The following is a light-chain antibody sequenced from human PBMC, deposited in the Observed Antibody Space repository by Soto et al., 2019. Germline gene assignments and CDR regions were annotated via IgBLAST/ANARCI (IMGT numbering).Light chain of an antibody. CDR2: DVS. J-gene: IGLJ2*01. Sequence: QSALTQPASVSGSPGQSITISCTGTSSDVGGYNYVSWYQQHPGKAPTLMIYDVSNRPSGVSNRFSGSKSGNTASLTISGLQAEDEADYYCSSYTSSSPVVFGGGTQLTVL. CDR1: SSDVGGYNY. CDR3: SSYTSSSPVV. V-gene: IGLV2-14*01.